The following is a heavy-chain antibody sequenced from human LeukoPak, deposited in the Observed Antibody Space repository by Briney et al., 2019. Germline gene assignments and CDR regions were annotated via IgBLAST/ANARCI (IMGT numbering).Heavy chain of an antibody. CDR1: GFTFGSYA. V-gene: IGHV3-23*01. J-gene: IGHJ3*02. CDR2: ISGSGGST. CDR3: AKLTPVGATGTWDAFDI. D-gene: IGHD1-26*01. Sequence: SGGSLRLSCAASGFTFGSYAMSWVRQAPGKGLEWVSAISGSGGSTYYADSVKGRFTISRDNSKNTLYLQMNSLRAEDTAVYYCAKLTPVGATGTWDAFDIWGQGTMVTVSS.